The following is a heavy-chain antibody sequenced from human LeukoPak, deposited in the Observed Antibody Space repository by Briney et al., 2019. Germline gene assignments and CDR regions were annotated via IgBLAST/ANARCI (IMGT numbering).Heavy chain of an antibody. V-gene: IGHV3-11*01. Sequence: PGGSLRLSCAASGFTFSDYYMSWIRQAPGRGLEWVSYISSSGNIIYYTDSVKGRFTISRDNAKNSLYLQMNSLRAEDTAVYYCAKDLQDIVATTKTYWFDPWGQGTLVTVSS. D-gene: IGHD5-12*01. CDR2: ISSSGNII. CDR1: GFTFSDYY. J-gene: IGHJ5*02. CDR3: AKDLQDIVATTKTYWFDP.